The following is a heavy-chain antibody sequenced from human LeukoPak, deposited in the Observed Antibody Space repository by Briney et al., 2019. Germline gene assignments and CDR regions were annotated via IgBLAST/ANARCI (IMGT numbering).Heavy chain of an antibody. CDR1: GFTFSNHP. J-gene: IGHJ4*02. D-gene: IGHD3-22*01. V-gene: IGHV3-64*02. CDR2: ISSRGGGT. Sequence: PGGSLRLSCAASGFTFSNHPMHWVRQTPGKRLEYVSAISSRGGGTWYADSVKGRFTISRDNSTNTMYLQMGSLRPEDTAVYYCATYDSSGYLDFWGQGTLVTVSS. CDR3: ATYDSSGYLDF.